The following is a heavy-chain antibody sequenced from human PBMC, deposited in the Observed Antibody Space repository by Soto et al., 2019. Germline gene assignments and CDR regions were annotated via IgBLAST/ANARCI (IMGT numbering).Heavy chain of an antibody. CDR2: IYYSGST. D-gene: IGHD5-18*01. CDR1: GGSISSGDYY. V-gene: IGHV4-30-4*01. Sequence: SLTCTVSGGSISSGDYYWSWIRQPPGKGLEWIGYIYYSGSTYYNPSLKSRVTISVDTSKNQFSLKLSSVTAADTAVYYCARTRGYSYGVYYYGMDGWGQGTTVTVSS. J-gene: IGHJ6*02. CDR3: ARTRGYSYGVYYYGMDG.